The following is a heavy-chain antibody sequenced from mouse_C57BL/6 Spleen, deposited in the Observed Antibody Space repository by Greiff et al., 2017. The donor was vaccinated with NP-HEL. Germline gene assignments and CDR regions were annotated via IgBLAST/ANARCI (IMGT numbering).Heavy chain of an antibody. Sequence: EVKLVESGPELVKPGASVKISCKASGYSFTGYYMNWVKQSPEKSLEWIGEINPSTGGTTYNQKFKAKATLTVDKSSSTAYMQLKSLTSEDSAVYYCARFEGYYYGGAMDYWGQGTSVTVSS. D-gene: IGHD1-1*01. J-gene: IGHJ4*01. V-gene: IGHV1-42*01. CDR1: GYSFTGYY. CDR3: ARFEGYYYGGAMDY. CDR2: INPSTGGT.